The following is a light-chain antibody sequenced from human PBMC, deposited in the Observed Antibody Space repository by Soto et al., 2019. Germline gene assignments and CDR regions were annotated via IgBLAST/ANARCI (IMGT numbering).Light chain of an antibody. V-gene: IGKV3-15*01. CDR1: QSVSSN. CDR2: GAS. Sequence: EIVMTQSPATLSVSPGERATLSCRASQSVSSNLASYQQKPGQAPRLLIYGASTRATGIPARFSGSRSGTEFTLTISSLQSEDFAVYYCQQYNNWPYTFGQGTKLEIK. J-gene: IGKJ2*01. CDR3: QQYNNWPYT.